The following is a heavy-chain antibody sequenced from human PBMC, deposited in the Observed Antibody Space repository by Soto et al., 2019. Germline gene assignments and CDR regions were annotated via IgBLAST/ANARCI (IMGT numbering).Heavy chain of an antibody. J-gene: IGHJ6*03. CDR1: GFTFDDYA. V-gene: IGHV3-9*01. D-gene: IGHD6-25*01. CDR2: ISWNSGSI. Sequence: EVQLVESGGGLVQPGRSLRLSCAASGFTFDDYAMHWVRQAPGKGLEWVSGISWNSGSIGYADSVKGRFTISRDNAKNALYQQMNSLIAEDTALYYCAKDNKRGGYYYYYYRGVWGKGTTVTVSS. CDR3: AKDNKRGGYYYYYYRGV.